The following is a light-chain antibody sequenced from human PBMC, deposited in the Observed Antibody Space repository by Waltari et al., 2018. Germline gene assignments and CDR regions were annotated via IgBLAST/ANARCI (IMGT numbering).Light chain of an antibody. J-gene: IGLJ3*02. CDR3: ALYMGSGIWV. Sequence: QTVVTQEPSLSVSPGGTVTLTCALSSGPLSTTSYPTSSQPTPGQAPRPLVYKANARSSGVPDRFSGSILGNTAALTSTGAQADDESEYYCALYMGSGIWVFGGGTRLTVL. CDR2: KAN. V-gene: IGLV8-61*01. CDR1: SGPLSTTSY.